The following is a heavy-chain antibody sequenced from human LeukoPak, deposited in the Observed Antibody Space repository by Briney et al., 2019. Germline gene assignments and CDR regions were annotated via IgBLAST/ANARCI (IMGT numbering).Heavy chain of an antibody. CDR1: GFTFSSYS. D-gene: IGHD1-26*01. CDR3: VKEGVGSSYFFNY. CDR2: ISSSSSYI. V-gene: IGHV3-21*04. J-gene: IGHJ4*02. Sequence: GGSLRLSCAASGFTFSSYSMNWVRQAPGKGLEWVSSISSSSSYIYYADSVKGRFTISRDNAKNSLYLQMNSLRAEDTAVYYCVKEGVGSSYFFNYWGQGTLVTVSS.